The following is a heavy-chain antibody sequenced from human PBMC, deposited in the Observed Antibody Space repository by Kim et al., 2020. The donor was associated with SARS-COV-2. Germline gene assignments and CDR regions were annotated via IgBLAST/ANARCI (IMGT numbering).Heavy chain of an antibody. CDR3: ARGVHLQLLLIGGLFDP. CDR2: VSYDGSNK. J-gene: IGHJ5*02. V-gene: IGHV3-30-3*01. Sequence: GGSLRLSCTASGFTFSTYSMHWVRQAPGKGLEWVAIVSYDGSNKYYADSVKGRFTISRDNSKNTLYLQMNIVRPEDTAVYHCARGVHLQLLLIGGLFDP. CDR1: GFTFSTYS. D-gene: IGHD3-16*01.